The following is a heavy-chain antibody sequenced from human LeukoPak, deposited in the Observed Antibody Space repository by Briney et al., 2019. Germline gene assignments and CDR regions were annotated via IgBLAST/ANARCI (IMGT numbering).Heavy chain of an antibody. J-gene: IGHJ3*02. CDR3: ARARAPGEGVAFDI. Sequence: SGTLSLTCAVSGGSISSSNWWRWVRAPPGKGLGWIGVIYHSGSTNYNPSLKSRVTISVDKSQNQFSLKLSSVTAADAAVYYCARARAPGEGVAFDIWGQGTMVTVSS. D-gene: IGHD3-10*01. CDR2: IYHSGST. V-gene: IGHV4-4*02. CDR1: GGSISSSNW.